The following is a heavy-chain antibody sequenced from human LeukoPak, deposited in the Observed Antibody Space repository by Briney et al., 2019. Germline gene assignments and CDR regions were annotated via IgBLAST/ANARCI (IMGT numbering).Heavy chain of an antibody. J-gene: IGHJ4*02. CDR3: ARAHSSSWYMDY. Sequence: SETLSLTRTVSGGSISGYFWSWIRQPPGKGLELIGYLYYSGSTNYNPSLKSRVTISVDTSENQLSLKLSSVTAADTAVYYCARAHSSSWYMDYWGQGTLVTVSS. V-gene: IGHV4-59*01. CDR2: LYYSGST. CDR1: GGSISGYF. D-gene: IGHD6-13*01.